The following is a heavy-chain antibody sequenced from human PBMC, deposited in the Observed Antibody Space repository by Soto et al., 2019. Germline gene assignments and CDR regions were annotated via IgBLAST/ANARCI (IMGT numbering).Heavy chain of an antibody. Sequence: QVQLEQSGAEVKKPGSSVKVSCMASGGTLSDHGVAWLRQAPGQGLEWMGGTVPVFNAPKYAPKFQGRVTIAADKSTDIAYMALSSLRSEDTALYYCARGVFGSGNYYTGPSAFDIWGQGTMVIVSS. V-gene: IGHV1-69*06. D-gene: IGHD3-10*01. CDR2: TVPVFNAP. CDR3: ARGVFGSGNYYTGPSAFDI. CDR1: GGTLSDHG. J-gene: IGHJ3*02.